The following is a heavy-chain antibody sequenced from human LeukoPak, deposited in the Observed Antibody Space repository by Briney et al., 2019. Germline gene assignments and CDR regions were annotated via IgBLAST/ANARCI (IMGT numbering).Heavy chain of an antibody. Sequence: PSETLSLTCTVSGGSISSSSYYWGWIRQPPGKGLEWIGTMYYSGSTNYNPSLKSRVTISVDTSKNQFSLKLTSMTAADTAVYYCARDSMVRGVITTRWFDPWGQGTLVTVSS. J-gene: IGHJ5*02. CDR1: GGSISSSSYY. CDR2: MYYSGST. CDR3: ARDSMVRGVITTRWFDP. V-gene: IGHV4-39*07. D-gene: IGHD3-10*01.